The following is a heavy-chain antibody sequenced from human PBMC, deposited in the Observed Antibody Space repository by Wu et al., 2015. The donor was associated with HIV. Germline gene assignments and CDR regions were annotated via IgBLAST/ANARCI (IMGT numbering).Heavy chain of an antibody. Sequence: HVQLVQSGDDVKKPGASMEVSCKASGYSFTSYNIHWVRQAPGQGLEWMGWINTYNDDTNYAHRFQGRVTMTTDTSTSIAYMALSSLRSDDTAVYYCVTGIIPTAGAQPYFDYWGQGVLVLVSS. CDR3: VTGIIPTAGAQPYFDY. J-gene: IGHJ4*02. CDR2: INTYNDDT. D-gene: IGHD4/OR15-4a*01. CDR1: GYSFTSYN. V-gene: IGHV1-18*01.